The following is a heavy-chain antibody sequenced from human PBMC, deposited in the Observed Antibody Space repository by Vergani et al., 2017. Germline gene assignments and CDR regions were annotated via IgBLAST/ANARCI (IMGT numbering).Heavy chain of an antibody. V-gene: IGHV3-66*01. D-gene: IGHD6-19*01. J-gene: IGHJ4*02. Sequence: EVQLVESGGGLVQPGGSLRLSCAASGFTVSSNYMSWVRQAPGKGLEWVSVIYSGGSTYYADSVKGRFTITRDNSKNTLYLQMNSLRAEDTAVYYCARSAEIAVAGAFDYWGQGTLVTVSS. CDR2: IYSGGST. CDR3: ARSAEIAVAGAFDY. CDR1: GFTVSSNY.